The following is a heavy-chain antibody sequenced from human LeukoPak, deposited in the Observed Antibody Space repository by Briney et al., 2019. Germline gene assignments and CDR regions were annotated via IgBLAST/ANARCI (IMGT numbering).Heavy chain of an antibody. D-gene: IGHD3-3*01. V-gene: IGHV3-7*03. J-gene: IGHJ4*02. Sequence: GGSLRLSCVASGFTFGKYWMSWVRQAPGKGLEWVANIKLDGSERNYVDSVKGRFTISRDNTKNSLYLQMNSLRAEDTAVFYCARDQYDTWSRRGNFDSWGQGTLVIVSS. CDR1: GFTFGKYW. CDR3: ARDQYDTWSRRGNFDS. CDR2: IKLDGSER.